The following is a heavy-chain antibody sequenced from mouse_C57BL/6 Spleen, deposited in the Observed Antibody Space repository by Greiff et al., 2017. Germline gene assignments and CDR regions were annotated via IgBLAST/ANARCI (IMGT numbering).Heavy chain of an antibody. CDR3: TPRTGTFAY. J-gene: IGHJ3*01. V-gene: IGHV14-4*01. CDR2: IDPENGDT. Sequence: EVQVVESGAELVRPGASVKLSCTASGFNIKGDYMHWVKQRPEQGLEWIGWIDPENGDTEYASKFQGKATITADTSSNTAYLQLSSLTSEDTAVYYCTPRTGTFAYWGQGTLVTVSA. CDR1: GFNIKGDY. D-gene: IGHD4-1*01.